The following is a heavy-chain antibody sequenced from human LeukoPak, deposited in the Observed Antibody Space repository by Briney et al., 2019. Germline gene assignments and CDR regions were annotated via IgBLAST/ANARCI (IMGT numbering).Heavy chain of an antibody. V-gene: IGHV4-34*01. CDR3: ARGSIAAADGGPRTDY. J-gene: IGHJ4*02. CDR1: GGSFSGYY. Sequence: SETLSLTCAVYGGSFSGYYWSWIRQPPGKGLEWIGEINHSGSTNYNPSLKSRVAISVDTSKNQFSLKLSSVTAADTAVYYCARGSIAAADGGPRTDYWGQGTLVTVSS. CDR2: INHSGST. D-gene: IGHD6-13*01.